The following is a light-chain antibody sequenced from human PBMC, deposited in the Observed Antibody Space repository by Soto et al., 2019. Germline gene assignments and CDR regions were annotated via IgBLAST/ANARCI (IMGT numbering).Light chain of an antibody. J-gene: IGKJ1*01. V-gene: IGKV1-5*01. CDR2: DAS. CDR1: QSISQW. CDR3: QQYNGYSWT. Sequence: DLQMTQSPSTLSASVGDGVAITCRASQSISQWVAWYQQKPGRAPELLIYDASKLKSGVPSRFSGSGSGTEFSLTITSLQPDDSAMYYCQQYNGYSWTFSRGTKVDIK.